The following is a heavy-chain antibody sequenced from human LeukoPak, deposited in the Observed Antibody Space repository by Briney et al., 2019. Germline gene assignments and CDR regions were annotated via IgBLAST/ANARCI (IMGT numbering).Heavy chain of an antibody. CDR1: GGTFSSYA. Sequence: SVKVSCKASGGTFSSYAISWVRQAPGQGLDWMGGIIPIFGTANYAQKFQGRVTITTNEYTSTAYMELSSLSSEDRGVYYCARSALPYGALEAGSSYAKGFDYWGQGTLVTVSS. D-gene: IGHD6-6*01. CDR3: ARSALPYGALEAGSSYAKGFDY. J-gene: IGHJ4*02. CDR2: IIPIFGTA. V-gene: IGHV1-69*05.